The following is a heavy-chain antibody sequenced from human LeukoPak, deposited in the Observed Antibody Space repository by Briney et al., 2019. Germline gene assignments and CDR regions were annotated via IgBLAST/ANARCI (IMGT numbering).Heavy chain of an antibody. CDR2: IKSKTGGGTT. V-gene: IGHV3-15*01. CDR1: XXXXXNXX. Sequence: GGSLRLSCAAXXXXXXNXXXSWVRQXXXXXXXXVGRIKSKTGGGTTDYAAPVKGRFTISRDDSKNTLYLQMNSLKTEDTAVYYCTTDYRDIDYWGQGTLVTVSS. CDR3: TTDYRDIDY. J-gene: IGHJ4*02.